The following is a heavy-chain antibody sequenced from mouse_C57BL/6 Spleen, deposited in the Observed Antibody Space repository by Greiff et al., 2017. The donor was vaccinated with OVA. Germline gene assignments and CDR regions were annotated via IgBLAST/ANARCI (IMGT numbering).Heavy chain of an antibody. CDR1: GFTFSDYY. CDR3: ARDEGGTWYFDV. J-gene: IGHJ1*03. Sequence: EVMLVESEGGLVQPGSSMKLSCTASGFTFSDYYMAWVRQVPEKGLEWVANINYDGSSTYYLDSLKSRFIISRDNAKNILYLQMSSLKSEDTATYYCARDEGGTWYFDVWGTGTTVTVSS. D-gene: IGHD3-3*01. V-gene: IGHV5-16*01. CDR2: INYDGSST.